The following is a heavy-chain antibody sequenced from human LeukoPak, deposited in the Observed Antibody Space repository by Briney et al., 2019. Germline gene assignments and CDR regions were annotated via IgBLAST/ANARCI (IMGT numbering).Heavy chain of an antibody. V-gene: IGHV4-59*01. J-gene: IGHJ6*04. D-gene: IGHD2-2*02. CDR1: GGSISSYY. CDR2: IYYSGST. Sequence: SETLSLTCTVSGGSISSYYWSWIRQPPGKGLEWIGYIYYSGSTNYNPSLKSRVTISVDTSKSQFSLKLSSMTAADTAVYYCAGALVGYCSSTSCYSIYYYYYGMDVWGKGTTVTVSS. CDR3: AGALVGYCSSTSCYSIYYYYYGMDV.